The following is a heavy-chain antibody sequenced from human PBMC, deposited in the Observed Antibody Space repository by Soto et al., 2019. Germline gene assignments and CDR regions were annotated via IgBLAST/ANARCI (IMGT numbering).Heavy chain of an antibody. Sequence: SQTLSLTCTVSGGSISSYYWSWIRQPPGKGLEWIGYIYYSGSTNYNPSLKSRVTISVDTSKNQFSLKLSSVTAVDTAVYYCARGSIAAAGTVPLPIDYWGQGTLVTVSS. J-gene: IGHJ4*02. CDR1: GGSISSYY. CDR2: IYYSGST. CDR3: ARGSIAAAGTVPLPIDY. D-gene: IGHD6-13*01. V-gene: IGHV4-59*01.